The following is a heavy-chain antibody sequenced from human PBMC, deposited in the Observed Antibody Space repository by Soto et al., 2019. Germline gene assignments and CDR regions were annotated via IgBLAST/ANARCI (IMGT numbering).Heavy chain of an antibody. Sequence: GGSLRLSCAASGFTFSTYWMHWVRQAPGKGLVWVSRISSDGSTTTYADSVKGRFTISRDNAKNTLYLQMNSLRAEDTAVYYCARDGVEAGLYFDNWGQGTLVTVSS. J-gene: IGHJ4*02. D-gene: IGHD6-19*01. CDR2: ISSDGSTT. CDR3: ARDGVEAGLYFDN. CDR1: GFTFSTYW. V-gene: IGHV3-74*01.